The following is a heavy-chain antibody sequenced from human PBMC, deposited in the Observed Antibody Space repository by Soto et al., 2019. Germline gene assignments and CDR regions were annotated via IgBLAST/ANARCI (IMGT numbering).Heavy chain of an antibody. J-gene: IGHJ6*02. CDR2: ISAYNGNT. D-gene: IGHD1-26*01. CDR1: GYTFTSYG. V-gene: IGHV1-18*01. CDR3: ARDKWELYGMDV. Sequence: ASVKVSCKASGYTFTSYGISWVRQAPGQGREWMGWISAYNGNTNYAQKLQGRVTMTTDTSTSTAYMELSRLRYDDTAVYYCARDKWELYGMDVWGQGTTVPVSS.